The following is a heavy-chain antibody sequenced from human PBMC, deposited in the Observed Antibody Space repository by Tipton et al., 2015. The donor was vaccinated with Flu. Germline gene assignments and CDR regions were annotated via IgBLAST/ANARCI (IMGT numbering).Heavy chain of an antibody. CDR1: GFTFSSYG. Sequence: QLVQSGGGVVPTGWSLRLSCAASGFTFSSYGMHWVRQAPGKGLEWVALIKGDGSEEYYADSVKGRFTISRDNSKSTLYLQMNSLRVEDTAVYYCVRAGGGAHVGLGVLPENHFGYWGQGTLVTVSS. D-gene: IGHD3-16*01. J-gene: IGHJ4*02. CDR2: IKGDGSEE. CDR3: VRAGGGAHVGLGVLPENHFGY. V-gene: IGHV3-30*02.